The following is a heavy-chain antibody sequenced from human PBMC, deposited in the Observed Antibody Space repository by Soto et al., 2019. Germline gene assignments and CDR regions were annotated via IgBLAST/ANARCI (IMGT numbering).Heavy chain of an antibody. V-gene: IGHV3-23*01. CDR1: GFTFSSYA. Sequence: GSQRLSCAASGFTFSSYAMSWVRQGPGKGLEWVSAISGSGGSTYYADSVKGRFTISRDNSKNTLYLQMNSLRAEDTAVYYCAKGGGQRFYGMDVWGQGTLVTVS. D-gene: IGHD3-16*01. CDR3: AKGGGQRFYGMDV. J-gene: IGHJ6*02. CDR2: ISGSGGST.